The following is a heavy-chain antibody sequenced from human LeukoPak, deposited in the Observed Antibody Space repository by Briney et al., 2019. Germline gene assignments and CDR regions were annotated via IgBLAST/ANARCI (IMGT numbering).Heavy chain of an antibody. CDR1: GGTFSSYA. Sequence: ASVKVSCKASGGTFSSYAISWVRQAPGQGLEWMGGIIPIFGTANYAQKFQGRVTITADESTGTAYMELSSLRSEDTAVYYCARDEGYGGKFDYWGQGTLVTVSS. CDR3: ARDEGYGGKFDY. D-gene: IGHD4-23*01. V-gene: IGHV1-69*13. J-gene: IGHJ4*01. CDR2: IIPIFGTA.